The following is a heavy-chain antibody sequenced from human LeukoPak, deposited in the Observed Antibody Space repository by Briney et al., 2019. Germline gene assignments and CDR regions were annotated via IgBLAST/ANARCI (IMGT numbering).Heavy chain of an antibody. J-gene: IGHJ4*02. CDR3: ASGGRDGYNGDY. V-gene: IGHV1-69*04. CDR2: IIPIFGIA. CDR1: GGTFSSYA. Sequence: SVKVSRKASGGTFSSYAISWVRQAPGQGLEWMGRIIPIFGIANYAQKFQGRVTVTADKSTSTAYMKLSSLRSEDTAVYYCASGGRDGYNGDYWGQGTLVTVSS. D-gene: IGHD5-24*01.